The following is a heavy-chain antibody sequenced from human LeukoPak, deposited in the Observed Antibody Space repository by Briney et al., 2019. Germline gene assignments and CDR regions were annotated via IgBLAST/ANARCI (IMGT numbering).Heavy chain of an antibody. Sequence: SETLSLTCTVSGGSISSGSYYWGWIRQPAGKGLEWIGRIYTSGSTNYNPSLKSRVTISVDTSKNQFSLKLSSVTAADTAVYYCARENVVAQGTFDYWGQGALVTVSS. V-gene: IGHV4-61*02. D-gene: IGHD2-21*01. CDR1: GGSISSGSYY. CDR3: ARENVVAQGTFDY. CDR2: IYTSGST. J-gene: IGHJ4*02.